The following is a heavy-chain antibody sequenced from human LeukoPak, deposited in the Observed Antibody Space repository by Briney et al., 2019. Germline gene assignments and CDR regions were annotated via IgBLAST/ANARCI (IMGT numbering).Heavy chain of an antibody. J-gene: IGHJ4*02. Sequence: ASVKVSCKASGYTFTGYYMHWVRQAPGQGLEWMGRINPNSGGTNYAQKFQGRVTMTRDTSISTAYMELSRLRSDDTAVYYCARGGVGLAVAGLFDYWGRGTLVTVSS. CDR1: GYTFTGYY. D-gene: IGHD6-19*01. CDR2: INPNSGGT. CDR3: ARGGVGLAVAGLFDY. V-gene: IGHV1-2*06.